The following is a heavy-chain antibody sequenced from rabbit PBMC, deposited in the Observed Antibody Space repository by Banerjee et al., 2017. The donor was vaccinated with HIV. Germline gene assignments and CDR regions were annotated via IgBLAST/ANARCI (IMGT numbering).Heavy chain of an antibody. Sequence: QSLEESGGDLVRPGTSLTLTCTASGFSFSGNYYMCWVRQTPGKGLEWIACVGIGSGNTYYATWAKGRFTISKTSSTTVTLQMTSLTAADTATYFCARDRTDSTYWDLWGPGTLVTVS. D-gene: IGHD8-1*01. J-gene: IGHJ4*01. CDR1: GFSFSGNYY. V-gene: IGHV1S40*01. CDR3: ARDRTDSTYWDL. CDR2: VGIGSGNT.